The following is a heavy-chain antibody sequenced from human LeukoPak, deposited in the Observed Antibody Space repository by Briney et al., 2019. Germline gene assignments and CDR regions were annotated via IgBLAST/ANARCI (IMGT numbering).Heavy chain of an antibody. Sequence: GGSLRLSCAASGFTFSRYWMSWVRQAPGKGREWVANIKQDGSEKYYVDSVKGRFTISSDNARNSLYLQMNSLRAEDTAVYYCARVWDNVAPLDYWGQGTLVTVSS. J-gene: IGHJ4*02. CDR1: GFTFSRYW. CDR2: IKQDGSEK. D-gene: IGHD5-12*01. V-gene: IGHV3-7*01. CDR3: ARVWDNVAPLDY.